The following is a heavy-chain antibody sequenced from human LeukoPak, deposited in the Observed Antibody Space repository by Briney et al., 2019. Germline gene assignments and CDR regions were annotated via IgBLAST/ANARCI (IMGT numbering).Heavy chain of an antibody. J-gene: IGHJ4*02. CDR3: ARERAAAGLDY. CDR2: ISYDGSNK. D-gene: IGHD6-13*01. CDR1: GFTFSSYA. Sequence: GGSLRLSCAASGFTFSSYAMHWVRQAPGKGLEWVAVISYDGSNKYYADSVKGRFTISRDNSKNTLYLQMNSLRAEDTAVYYCARERAAAGLDYWGQGTLVTVSS. V-gene: IGHV3-30-3*01.